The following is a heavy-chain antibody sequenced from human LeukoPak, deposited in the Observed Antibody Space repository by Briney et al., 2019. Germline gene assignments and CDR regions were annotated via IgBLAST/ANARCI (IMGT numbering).Heavy chain of an antibody. Sequence: PSQTLSLTCTVSGGSISSGSYYWSWIRQPAGKGLEWIGRIYTNGSTNYNPSLQSRVNISVDTSKNQFTLKLSSVTAADTAVYYCARDERYCSSTSCYFRFDPWGQGTLVTVSS. CDR3: ARDERYCSSTSCYFRFDP. CDR2: IYTNGST. CDR1: GGSISSGSYY. J-gene: IGHJ5*02. V-gene: IGHV4-61*02. D-gene: IGHD2-2*01.